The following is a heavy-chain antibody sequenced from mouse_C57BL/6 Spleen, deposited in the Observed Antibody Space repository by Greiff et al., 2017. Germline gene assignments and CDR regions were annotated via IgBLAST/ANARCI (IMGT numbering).Heavy chain of an antibody. CDR2: IWTGGGT. V-gene: IGHV2-9-1*01. CDR3: ARSSLLRDGDWYFDV. Sequence: QVQLKESGPGLVAPSQSLSITCTVPGFSLTSYAISWVRQPPGKGLEWLGVIWTGGGTNYNSALKSRLSISKDNSKSQVFLKMNSLQTDDTARYYCARSSLLRDGDWYFDVWGTGTTVTVSS. CDR1: GFSLTSYA. J-gene: IGHJ1*03. D-gene: IGHD1-2*01.